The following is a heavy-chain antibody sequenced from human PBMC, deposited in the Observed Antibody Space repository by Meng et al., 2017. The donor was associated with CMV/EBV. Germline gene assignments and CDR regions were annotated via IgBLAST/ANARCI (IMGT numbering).Heavy chain of an antibody. V-gene: IGHV4-34*01. J-gene: IGHJ3*02. CDR3: GRISGSMIYVAFDI. Sequence: SETLSLTCAVYGGSFSGYYWSWIRQPPGKGLEWIGEINHSGSTNYNPSRKSRVTISVDTSKNQSSLKLSSVTAADTAVYYCGRISGSMIYVAFDIWGQGTMVTVSS. CDR2: INHSGST. D-gene: IGHD3-22*01. CDR1: GGSFSGYY.